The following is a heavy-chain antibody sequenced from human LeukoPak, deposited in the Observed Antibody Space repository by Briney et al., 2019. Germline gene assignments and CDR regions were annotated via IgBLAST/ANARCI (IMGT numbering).Heavy chain of an antibody. CDR3: ARDLGYSGYDWLVSNSAGYYYYGMDV. Sequence: ASVKVSCKASGYTFTSYGISWVRQAPGQGLEWMGWISAYNGNTNYAQKLQGRVTMTTGTSASTAYMELRSLRSDDTAVYYCARDLGYSGYDWLVSNSAGYYYYGMDVWGQGTTVTVSS. CDR2: ISAYNGNT. J-gene: IGHJ6*02. CDR1: GYTFTSYG. D-gene: IGHD5-12*01. V-gene: IGHV1-18*01.